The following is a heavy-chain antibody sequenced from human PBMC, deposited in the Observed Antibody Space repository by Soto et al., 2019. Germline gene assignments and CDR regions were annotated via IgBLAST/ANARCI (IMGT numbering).Heavy chain of an antibody. Sequence: PGGSLRLSCAASGFTFSSYDMHWVRQAPGKGLEWVAVIWYDGSNKYYADSVKGRFTISRDNSKNTLYLQMNSLRAEDTAVYYCARDGSVGYAFDIWGQGTMVTVSS. CDR1: GFTFSSYD. CDR3: ARDGSVGYAFDI. J-gene: IGHJ3*02. D-gene: IGHD2-2*03. V-gene: IGHV3-33*01. CDR2: IWYDGSNK.